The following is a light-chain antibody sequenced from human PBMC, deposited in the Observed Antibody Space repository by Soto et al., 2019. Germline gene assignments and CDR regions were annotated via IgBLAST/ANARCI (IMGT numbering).Light chain of an antibody. CDR1: SSDVGGYNY. V-gene: IGLV2-8*01. J-gene: IGLJ1*01. CDR3: SSDAGTNVV. CDR2: DVT. Sequence: QSVLTQPPSASGSPGQSVTISCTGTSSDVGGYNYVSWYQQHPGKAPKLMIYDVTKRPSGVPDRFSGSKSGNTASLTVSGLQAEDEADYYCSSDAGTNVVFGTGTEVTV.